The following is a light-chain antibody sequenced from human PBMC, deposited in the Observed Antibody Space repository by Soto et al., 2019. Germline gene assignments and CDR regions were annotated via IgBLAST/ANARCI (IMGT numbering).Light chain of an antibody. J-gene: IGLJ2*01. CDR1: NIGRKS. CDR3: QVWDSGVDHII. CDR2: YDG. V-gene: IGLV3-21*04. Sequence: SYELTQPPSVSVAPGKTASITCEGNNIGRKSVHWYQQRPGQAPMVVIYYDGDRPSGIPERFSGSNSGTAATLTISGVEAGDEADYYCQVWDSGVDHIIFDGGTKLTVL.